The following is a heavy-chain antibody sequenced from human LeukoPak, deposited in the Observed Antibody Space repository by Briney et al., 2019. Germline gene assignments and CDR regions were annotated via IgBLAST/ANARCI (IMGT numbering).Heavy chain of an antibody. V-gene: IGHV4-39*07. CDR2: IYYSGST. CDR1: SGSISSSRDY. J-gene: IGHJ4*02. CDR3: ARSLTMVRGVALSFDY. D-gene: IGHD3-10*01. Sequence: ASETLSLTCTVSSGSISSSRDYWAWIRQPPGKGLEWIANIYYSGSTYYSPSLKSRVTISVDTSKNQFSLKLSSVTAADTAVYYCARSLTMVRGVALSFDYWGQGTLVTVSS.